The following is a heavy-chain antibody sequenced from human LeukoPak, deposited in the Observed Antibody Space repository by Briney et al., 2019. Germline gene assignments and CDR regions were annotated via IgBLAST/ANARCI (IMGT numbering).Heavy chain of an antibody. Sequence: SVKVSCKASGGTFSSYAISWVRQAPGQGLEWMGGIIPIFGTANYAQKFQGRVTITADESTSTAYMELSSLRSEDTAVYYCASYDSSGYQYYYYYYGMDVWGQGTTVTVSS. J-gene: IGHJ6*02. CDR2: IIPIFGTA. CDR1: GGTFSSYA. CDR3: ASYDSSGYQYYYYYYGMDV. V-gene: IGHV1-69*01. D-gene: IGHD3-22*01.